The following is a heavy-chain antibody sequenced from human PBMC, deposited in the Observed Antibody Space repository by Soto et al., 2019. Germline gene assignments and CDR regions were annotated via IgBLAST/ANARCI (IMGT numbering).Heavy chain of an antibody. CDR1: GFSFSSHR. J-gene: IGHJ4*02. CDR2: INQGGNEK. Sequence: GGSLKLSCAASGFSFSSHRMCWVGRAPGKRLEWVATINQGGNEKYYADSVKDRFTISRDNARNSLYLQLSSLRDEDTAIYYCARDGVDAGLYFDYWGQGALVTVSS. D-gene: IGHD2-15*01. V-gene: IGHV3-7*01. CDR3: ARDGVDAGLYFDY.